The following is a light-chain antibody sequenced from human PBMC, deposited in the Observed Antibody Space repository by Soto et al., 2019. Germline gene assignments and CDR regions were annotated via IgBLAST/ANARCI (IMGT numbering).Light chain of an antibody. J-gene: IGKJ4*01. CDR1: QDISTW. CDR2: GAS. V-gene: IGKV1D-12*01. Sequence: DIQMTQSPSSVSASVGDRVTITCRASQDISTWLAWYQQKPGTAPKLLIYGASSLQSGVPSRFSGSGSGTDFTLTISSLQPEDFATYYCQQANSSPLTFGGGTKVEIK. CDR3: QQANSSPLT.